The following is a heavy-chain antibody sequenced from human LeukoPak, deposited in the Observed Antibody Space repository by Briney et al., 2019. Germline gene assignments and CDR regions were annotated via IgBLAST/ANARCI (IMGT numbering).Heavy chain of an antibody. CDR3: ARVGYSSSWYDDY. Sequence: ASVKVSCKASGYIFSSYSISWVRQAPGQGLEWMGWISADSGNTNYAQMLQGRVTMTTDTSTSTAYMELRGLRSDDTAVYYRARVGYSSSWYDDYWGQGTLVTVSS. CDR1: GYIFSSYS. CDR2: ISADSGNT. D-gene: IGHD6-13*01. J-gene: IGHJ4*02. V-gene: IGHV1-18*01.